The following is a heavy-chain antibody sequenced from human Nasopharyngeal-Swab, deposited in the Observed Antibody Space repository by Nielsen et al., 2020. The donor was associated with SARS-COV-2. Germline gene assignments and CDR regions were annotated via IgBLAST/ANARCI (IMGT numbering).Heavy chain of an antibody. V-gene: IGHV1-18*01. CDR1: GYTFTSYG. Sequence: ASVKVSCKASGYTFTSYGISWVRQAPAKGLEWMGWISAYNGNTNYAQKLQGRVTMTTDTSTSTAYMELRSLRSDDTAVYYCARLAICGGDCYPFDYWGQGTLVTVSS. J-gene: IGHJ4*02. D-gene: IGHD2-21*02. CDR3: ARLAICGGDCYPFDY. CDR2: ISAYNGNT.